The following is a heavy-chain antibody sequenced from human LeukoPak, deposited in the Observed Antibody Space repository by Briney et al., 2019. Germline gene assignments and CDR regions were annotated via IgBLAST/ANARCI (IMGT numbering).Heavy chain of an antibody. CDR1: GGSISSSNW. D-gene: IGHD2-2*01. J-gene: IGHJ4*02. CDR2: IYHSGST. V-gene: IGHV4-4*02. Sequence: SETLSLTCAVSGGSISSSNWWSWVRQPPGEGLEWIGEIYHSGSTNYNPSLKSRVTISVDKSKNQFSLKLSSVTAADTAVYYCATLGYCSSTSCWAYWGQGTLVTVSS. CDR3: ATLGYCSSTSCWAY.